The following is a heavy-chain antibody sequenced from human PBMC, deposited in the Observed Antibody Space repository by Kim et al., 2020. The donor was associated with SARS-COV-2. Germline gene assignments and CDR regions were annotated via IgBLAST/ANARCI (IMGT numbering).Heavy chain of an antibody. CDR1: GFTFSSYG. CDR2: IWYDGSNK. J-gene: IGHJ6*02. D-gene: IGHD3-9*01. Sequence: GGSLRLSCAASGFTFSSYGMHWVRQAPGKGLEWVAVIWYDGSNKYYADSVKGRFTISRNNSKNTLYLQMNSLRAEDTAVYYCAREPEHYYDILTGSYYYYGMDVWGQGTTVTVSS. V-gene: IGHV3-33*01. CDR3: AREPEHYYDILTGSYYYYGMDV.